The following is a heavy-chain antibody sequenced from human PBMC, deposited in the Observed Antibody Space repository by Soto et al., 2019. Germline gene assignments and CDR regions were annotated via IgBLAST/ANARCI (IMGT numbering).Heavy chain of an antibody. Sequence: EVQLVQSGAEAKKPGQSLQISCKLSGYIFTNYWIGWVRQMPGKGLEWMGIIFPGDSDTRYSPSFQGQVTISADKSISTAYLQWSSLKASDTAMYYCARRDPFDYWGQGTMVTVSS. CDR2: IFPGDSDT. J-gene: IGHJ4*02. V-gene: IGHV5-51*03. CDR1: GYIFTNYW. CDR3: ARRDPFDY.